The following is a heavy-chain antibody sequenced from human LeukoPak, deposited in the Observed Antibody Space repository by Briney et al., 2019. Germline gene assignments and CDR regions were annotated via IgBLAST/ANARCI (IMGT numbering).Heavy chain of an antibody. D-gene: IGHD4-23*01. CDR3: AKDHGGHLFDY. J-gene: IGHJ4*02. CDR1: GFTVSSNY. Sequence: GGSLRLSCAASGFTVSSNYMSWVRQAPGKGLEWVSVIYSGGSTYYADSVKGRFTISRDNSKNTLYLQMNSLRPEDTAVYYCAKDHGGHLFDYWGQGTLVTVSS. CDR2: IYSGGST. V-gene: IGHV3-66*01.